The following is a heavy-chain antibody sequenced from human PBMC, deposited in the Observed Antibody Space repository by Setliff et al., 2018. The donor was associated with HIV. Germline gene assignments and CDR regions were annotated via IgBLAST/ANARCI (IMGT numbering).Heavy chain of an antibody. CDR1: GGSITSSGSYY. CDR2: AYSSGST. D-gene: IGHD6-13*01. CDR3: ARHRDPPGSSWIFYYYYMDL. V-gene: IGHV4-39*01. J-gene: IGHJ6*03. Sequence: SETLSLTCTVSGGSITSSGSYYWAWLRQPPGKGLEWIGSAYSSGSTYHSPSFKSRITISVDTSKNQVSLRLSSATAADTGVYYCARHRDPPGSSWIFYYYYMDLWGGGTTVTVSS.